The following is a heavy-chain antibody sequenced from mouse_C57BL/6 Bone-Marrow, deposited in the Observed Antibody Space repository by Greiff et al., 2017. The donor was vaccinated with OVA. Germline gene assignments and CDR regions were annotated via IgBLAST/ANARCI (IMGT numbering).Heavy chain of an antibody. Sequence: DVQLVESGGGLVQPGGSLKLSCAASGFTFSDYYMYWVRQTPEKRLEWVAYISNGGGSTYYPDTVKGRFTISRDNAKNTLYLQMSRLKSEDTAMYYCARRGGSSYDYFDYWGQGTTLTVSS. CDR2: ISNGGGST. V-gene: IGHV5-12*01. CDR1: GFTFSDYY. CDR3: ARRGGSSYDYFDY. J-gene: IGHJ2*01. D-gene: IGHD1-1*01.